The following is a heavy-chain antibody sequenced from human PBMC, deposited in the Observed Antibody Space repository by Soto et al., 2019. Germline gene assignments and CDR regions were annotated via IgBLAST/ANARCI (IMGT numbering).Heavy chain of an antibody. CDR1: GGTFSSYA. D-gene: IGHD1-7*01. CDR3: ARGSITGSTLLYYYGMDV. CDR2: IIPIFGTA. V-gene: IGHV1-69*13. Sequence: SVKVSCKASGGTFSSYAISWVRQAPGQGLEWMGGIIPIFGTANYAQKFQGRVTITADESTSTAYMELSSLRSEDTAVFYCARGSITGSTLLYYYGMDVWGQGTTVTVSS. J-gene: IGHJ6*02.